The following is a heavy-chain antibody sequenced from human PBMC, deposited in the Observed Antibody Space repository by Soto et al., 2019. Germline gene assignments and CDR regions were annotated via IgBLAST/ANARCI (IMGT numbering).Heavy chain of an antibody. CDR1: GAPISVFY. J-gene: IGHJ6*02. CDR3: ARGGSEGGLDI. V-gene: IGHV4-59*01. CDR2: LYYTGNT. Sequence: QMQLQESGPGVVKPSETLSLTCTVSGAPISVFYWTWIRQAPGKGLEWIGYLYYTGNTNYNPSLRXXVAMSMDTSKKHFYLTLTSATAADTAMYFCARGGSEGGLDIWGQGTTVTVSS. D-gene: IGHD3-10*01.